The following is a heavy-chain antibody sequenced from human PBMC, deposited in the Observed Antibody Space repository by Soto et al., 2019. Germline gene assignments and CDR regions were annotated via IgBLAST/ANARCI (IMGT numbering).Heavy chain of an antibody. CDR3: ARRPTASYYYDAFDV. CDR1: GFSLSTTGVG. D-gene: IGHD3-22*01. V-gene: IGHV2-5*01. Sequence: SGPTLVNPTQTLTLTCTFSGFSLSTTGVGVGWIRQPPGKAPEWLALIYWNGDIRYSTSLKSRLTITKDTSRNQVVLTMTNMDPVDTATYFCARRPTASYYYDAFDVWGKGTLVTVSS. J-gene: IGHJ3*01. CDR2: IYWNGDI.